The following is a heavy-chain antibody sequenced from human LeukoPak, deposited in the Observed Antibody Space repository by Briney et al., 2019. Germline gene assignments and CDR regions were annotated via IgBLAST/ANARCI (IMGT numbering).Heavy chain of an antibody. CDR1: GGSISSSSYY. V-gene: IGHV4-31*03. CDR3: ARSRDSTYYDFWSGYSPSGMDV. Sequence: PSETLSLTCTVSGGSISSSSYYWGWIRQHPGKGLEWIGYIYYSGSTYYNPSLKSRVTISVDTSKNQFSLKLSSVTAADTAVYYCARSRDSTYYDFWSGYSPSGMDVWGQGTTVTVSS. D-gene: IGHD3-3*01. J-gene: IGHJ6*02. CDR2: IYYSGST.